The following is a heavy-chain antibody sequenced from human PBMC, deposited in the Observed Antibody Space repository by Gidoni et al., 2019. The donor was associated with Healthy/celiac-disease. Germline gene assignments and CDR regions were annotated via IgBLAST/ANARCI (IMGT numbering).Heavy chain of an antibody. J-gene: IGHJ3*02. Sequence: QLQLQESGSGLGKPSQTLSLTCAVSGGSISSGGYSWSWIRQPPGKGLAWIGSSYHSGSTYYNPSLKSRVTISVDRSKNQFSLKLSSVTAADTAVYYCARGKARRNDAFDIWGQGTMVTVSS. V-gene: IGHV4-30-2*01. CDR3: ARGKARRNDAFDI. CDR1: GGSISSGGYS. CDR2: SYHSGST.